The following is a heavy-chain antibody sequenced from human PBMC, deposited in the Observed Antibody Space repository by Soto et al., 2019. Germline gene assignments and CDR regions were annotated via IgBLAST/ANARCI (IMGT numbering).Heavy chain of an antibody. CDR3: ASGDVGAFDL. V-gene: IGHV3-74*03. J-gene: IGHJ3*01. Sequence: EVQLVESGGGVVQPGGSLRLSCVASDFNFGYDWMHWVRQVPGKGLAWVSRVHSDGSSTTYADSVKGRFTISRDNAKNMLSLQMASLRVEDTAVYYCASGDVGAFDLLCQGTMVTVSS. CDR1: DFNFGYDW. D-gene: IGHD1-26*01. CDR2: VHSDGSST.